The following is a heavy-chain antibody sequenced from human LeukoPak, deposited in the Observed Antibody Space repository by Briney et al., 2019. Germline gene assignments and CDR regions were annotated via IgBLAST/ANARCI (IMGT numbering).Heavy chain of an antibody. Sequence: GGSLRLSCTVSGFTVSSNSMSWVRQAPGKGLEWVSSISSSSSYIYYADSVKGRFTISRDNAKNSLYLQMNSLRAEDTAVYYCARVGLSSSGWPVAFDIWGQGTMVTVSS. CDR1: GFTVSSNS. J-gene: IGHJ3*02. V-gene: IGHV3-21*01. CDR3: ARVGLSSSGWPVAFDI. D-gene: IGHD6-19*01. CDR2: ISSSSSYI.